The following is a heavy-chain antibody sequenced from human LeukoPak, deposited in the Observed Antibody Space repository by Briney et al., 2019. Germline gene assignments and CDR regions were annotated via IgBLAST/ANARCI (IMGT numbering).Heavy chain of an antibody. CDR2: ISGSGGST. D-gene: IGHD3-3*01. CDR1: GFTFSSYS. J-gene: IGHJ4*02. CDR3: AKGEFTIFGVVDY. Sequence: GGSLRLSCAASGFTFSSYSMNWVRQAPGKGLEWVSAISGSGGSTYYADSVKGRFTISRDNSKNTLYLQMNSLRAEGTAVYYCAKGEFTIFGVVDYWGQGTLVTVSS. V-gene: IGHV3-23*01.